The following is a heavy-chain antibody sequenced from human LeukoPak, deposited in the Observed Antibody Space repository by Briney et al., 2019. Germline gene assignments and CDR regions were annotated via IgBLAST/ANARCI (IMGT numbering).Heavy chain of an antibody. CDR3: GVHSLVRGGDY. Sequence: PGGSLRLSCVASGFTFSSHWMSWVRQAPGKGLEWVANIKQAGSEKYYVDSVKGRFTISRDNAKNSLYLQMNSLRAEDTAVYYCGVHSLVRGGDYWGQGTLVTVSS. CDR1: GFTFSSHW. V-gene: IGHV3-7*01. D-gene: IGHD6-13*01. J-gene: IGHJ4*02. CDR2: IKQAGSEK.